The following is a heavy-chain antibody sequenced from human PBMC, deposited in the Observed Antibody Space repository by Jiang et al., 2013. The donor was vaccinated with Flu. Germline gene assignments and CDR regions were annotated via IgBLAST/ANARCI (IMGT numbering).Heavy chain of an antibody. Sequence: SGAEVKKPGASVKVSCKASGYTFTNFAIHWMRQAPGQRLEWMGWISTANGNTAYSQKFQGRLTFTRDTSASTAYMELSSLRSEDTAIFFCAREEIAYYDSNGYYFSDYFGQGTLVTVSS. CDR2: ISTANGNT. CDR1: GYTFTNFA. J-gene: IGHJ4*02. V-gene: IGHV1-3*04. CDR3: AREEIAYYDSNGYYFSDY. D-gene: IGHD3-22*01.